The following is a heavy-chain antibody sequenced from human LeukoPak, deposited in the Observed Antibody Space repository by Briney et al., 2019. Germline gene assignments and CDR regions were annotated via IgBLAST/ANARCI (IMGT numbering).Heavy chain of an antibody. Sequence: EASVKVSCKASGGTFSSYAISWVRQAPGQGPEWMGGIIPIFGTANYAQKFQGRVTITADESTSTAYMELSSLRSEDTAVYYCARGYCSSTSCLKLFDPWGQGTLVTVSS. J-gene: IGHJ5*02. V-gene: IGHV1-69*13. CDR1: GGTFSSYA. CDR3: ARGYCSSTSCLKLFDP. D-gene: IGHD2-2*01. CDR2: IIPIFGTA.